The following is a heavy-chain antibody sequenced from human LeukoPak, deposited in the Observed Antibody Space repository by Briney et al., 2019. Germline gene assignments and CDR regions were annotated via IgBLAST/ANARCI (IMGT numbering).Heavy chain of an antibody. CDR3: ARGPPIKYDILTGYYNFDR. CDR1: GGSFSGYY. Sequence: SETLSLTCGVYGGSFSGYYWTWIRQPPGKGLEWIGEINHSGSTNYNPSLKTRVTISVDTSKNQFSLKLSSVTAADTAVYYCARGPPIKYDILTGYYNFDRWGQGTLVTVSS. CDR2: INHSGST. J-gene: IGHJ4*02. V-gene: IGHV4-34*01. D-gene: IGHD3-9*01.